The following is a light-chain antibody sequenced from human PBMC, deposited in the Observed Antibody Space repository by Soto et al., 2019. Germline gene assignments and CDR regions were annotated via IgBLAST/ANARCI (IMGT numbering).Light chain of an antibody. V-gene: IGKV3-15*01. J-gene: IGKJ5*01. CDR2: GAS. Sequence: EIVMTQSPATLSVSPGERATLSCRASQSVSSNLAWYQQKHGQAPRLLIYGASTRATGIPARFSGSGSGTEFTLTISSLQSEDFAVYYCQQYDNRPPITFGQGTRLEIK. CDR3: QQYDNRPPIT. CDR1: QSVSSN.